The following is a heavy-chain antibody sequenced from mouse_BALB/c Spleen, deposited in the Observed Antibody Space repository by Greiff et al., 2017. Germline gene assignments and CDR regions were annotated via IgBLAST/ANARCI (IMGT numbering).Heavy chain of an antibody. J-gene: IGHJ4*01. CDR3: ARKERYDGNYYAMDY. Sequence: EVKVEESGGGLVQPGGSRKLSCAASGFTFSSFGMHWVRQAPEKGLEWVAYISSGSSTIYYADTVKGRFTISRDNPKNTLFLQMTSLRSEDTAMYYCARKERYDGNYYAMDYWGQGTSVTVSS. CDR1: GFTFSSFG. D-gene: IGHD2-14*01. CDR2: ISSGSSTI. V-gene: IGHV5-17*02.